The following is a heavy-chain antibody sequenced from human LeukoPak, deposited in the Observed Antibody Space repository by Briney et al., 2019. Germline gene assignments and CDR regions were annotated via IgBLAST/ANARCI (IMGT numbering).Heavy chain of an antibody. V-gene: IGHV3-7*01. D-gene: IGHD6-19*01. Sequence: QPGGSLRLSCAASEFTFSSYWMTWVRQAPGKGLEWVANIKQDGSEKYYVDSVEGRFTISRDNAKNPLYLQMNSLRAEDTAVYYCARDYGSGWFYFDCWGQGTLVTVSS. CDR2: IKQDGSEK. CDR1: EFTFSSYW. CDR3: ARDYGSGWFYFDC. J-gene: IGHJ4*02.